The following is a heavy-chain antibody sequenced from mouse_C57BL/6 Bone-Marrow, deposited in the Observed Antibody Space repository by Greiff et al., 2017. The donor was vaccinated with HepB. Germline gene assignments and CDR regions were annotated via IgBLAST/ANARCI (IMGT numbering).Heavy chain of an antibody. D-gene: IGHD4-1*01. CDR1: GYTFTSYW. Sequence: QVHVKQPGAELVRPGSSVKLSCKASGYTFTSYWMHWVKQRPIQGLEWIGNIDPSDSETHYNQKFKDKATLTVDKSSSTAYMQLSSLTSEDSAVYYCAREPGGFAYWGQGTLVTVSA. J-gene: IGHJ3*01. V-gene: IGHV1-52*01. CDR2: IDPSDSET. CDR3: AREPGGFAY.